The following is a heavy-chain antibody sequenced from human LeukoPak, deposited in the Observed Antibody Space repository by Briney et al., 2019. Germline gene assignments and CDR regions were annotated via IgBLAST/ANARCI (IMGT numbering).Heavy chain of an antibody. V-gene: IGHV1-69*05. Sequence: SVKVSCKASGGTFSSYAISWVRQAPGQGLEWMGGIIPIFGTANYAQKFQGRVTITTDESTSTAYMELSSLRSEDTAVYYCARYDDSSGYHDYWGQGTLVTVSS. CDR3: ARYDDSSGYHDY. CDR1: GGTFSSYA. CDR2: IIPIFGTA. J-gene: IGHJ4*02. D-gene: IGHD3-22*01.